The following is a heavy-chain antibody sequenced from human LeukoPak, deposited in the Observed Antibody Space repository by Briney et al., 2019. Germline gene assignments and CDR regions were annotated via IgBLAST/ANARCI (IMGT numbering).Heavy chain of an antibody. CDR3: AKVSGWVEWLVLYYFDY. Sequence: PGGSLRLSCAASGFTFSDYDMSWVRQAPGKGLEWVSGISGSGGTTYYGDSVKGRFTISRDNSKNTLYLQMNSLRAEDTAVYYCAKVSGWVEWLVLYYFDYWGQGTLVTVSS. D-gene: IGHD6-19*01. CDR1: GFTFSDYD. V-gene: IGHV3-23*01. J-gene: IGHJ4*02. CDR2: ISGSGGTT.